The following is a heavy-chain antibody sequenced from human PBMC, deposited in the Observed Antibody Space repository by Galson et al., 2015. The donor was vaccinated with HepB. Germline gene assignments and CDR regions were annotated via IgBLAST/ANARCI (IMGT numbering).Heavy chain of an antibody. V-gene: IGHV3-23*01. CDR1: GVTFSSSD. CDR3: ATPAASGYYGMDV. J-gene: IGHJ6*02. CDR2: ISGSGGST. D-gene: IGHD6-13*01. Sequence: ALRLRCAACGVTFSSSDMSWVRQARGMGLEWVSAISGSGGSTYYADSVKGRFTISRDNSKNTLYLQMNSLRAEDTAVYYCATPAASGYYGMDVWAKGPRSPSP.